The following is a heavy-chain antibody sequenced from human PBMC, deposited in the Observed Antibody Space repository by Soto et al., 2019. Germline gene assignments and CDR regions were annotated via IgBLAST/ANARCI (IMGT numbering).Heavy chain of an antibody. CDR3: ARVAVAGDFDY. J-gene: IGHJ4*02. Sequence: SETLSLTCTVSGGSISSSSYYWGWIRQPPGKGLEWIGSIYYSGSTYYNPSLKSRVTISVDTSKNQFSLKLSSVTAADTAVYYCARVAVAGDFDYWGQGTQVTVSS. V-gene: IGHV4-39*01. D-gene: IGHD6-19*01. CDR2: IYYSGST. CDR1: GGSISSSSYY.